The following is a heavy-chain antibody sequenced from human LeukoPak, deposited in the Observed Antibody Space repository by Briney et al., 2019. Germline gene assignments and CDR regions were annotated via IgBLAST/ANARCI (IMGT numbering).Heavy chain of an antibody. D-gene: IGHD1-26*01. J-gene: IGHJ4*02. CDR2: IIPIFGTA. CDR3: ARDSGFRGGSYYYFDY. V-gene: IGHV1-69*13. CDR1: GGTFSSYA. Sequence: ASVKVSCKASGGTFSSYAISWVRQAPGQGLEWMGGIIPIFGTANYAQKFQGRVTITADESTSTAYMELSSLRSEDTAVYYCARDSGFRGGSYYYFDYWGQGTLVTVSS.